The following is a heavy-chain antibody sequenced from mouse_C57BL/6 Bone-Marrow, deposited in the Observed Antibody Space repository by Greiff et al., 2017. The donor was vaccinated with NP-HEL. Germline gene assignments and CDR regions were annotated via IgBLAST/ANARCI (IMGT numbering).Heavy chain of an antibody. CDR2: IYPRSGNT. Sequence: VKLQESGAELARPGASVKLSCKASGYTFTSYGISWVKQRTGQGLEWIGEIYPRSGNTYYNEKFKGKATLTADKSSSTAYMELRSLTSEDSAVYFCARAKITTRYFDYWGQGTTLTVSS. D-gene: IGHD1-1*01. CDR3: ARAKITTRYFDY. CDR1: GYTFTSYG. V-gene: IGHV1-81*01. J-gene: IGHJ2*01.